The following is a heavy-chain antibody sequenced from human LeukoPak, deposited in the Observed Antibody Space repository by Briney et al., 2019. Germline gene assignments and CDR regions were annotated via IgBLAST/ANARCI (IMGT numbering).Heavy chain of an antibody. J-gene: IGHJ4*02. D-gene: IGHD5-12*01. CDR1: GYTFTSYD. Sequence: GASVKVSCKASGYTFTSYDINWVRQATGQGLERMGWMNPNSGNTGYAQKFQGRVTMTRNTSISTAYMELSSLRSEDTAVYYCARSPYGGYGGIFDYWGQGTLVTVSS. CDR2: MNPNSGNT. CDR3: ARSPYGGYGGIFDY. V-gene: IGHV1-8*01.